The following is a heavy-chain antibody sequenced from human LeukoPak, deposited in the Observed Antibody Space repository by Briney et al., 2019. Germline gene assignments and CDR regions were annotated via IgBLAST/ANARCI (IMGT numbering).Heavy chain of an antibody. CDR1: GYTFTNYY. Sequence: GASVKVSCKASGYTFTNYYMHWVRQAPGQGLEWMGVIDPSAGSTTYAQKFQGRVTMTRDTATSTVYMELSSLRSEDTAVYYCASQRQGYCSSTSCFPDDAFDIWGQGTMVTVSS. D-gene: IGHD2-2*01. CDR2: IDPSAGST. J-gene: IGHJ3*02. V-gene: IGHV1-46*01. CDR3: ASQRQGYCSSTSCFPDDAFDI.